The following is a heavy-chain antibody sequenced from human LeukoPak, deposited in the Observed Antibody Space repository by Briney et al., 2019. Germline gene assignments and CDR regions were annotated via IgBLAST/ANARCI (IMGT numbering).Heavy chain of an antibody. D-gene: IGHD6-19*01. Sequence: PGGSLRLSCAASGFTFSSYSMNWVRQAPGKGLEWVSSISSSSSYIYYAGSVKGRFTISRDNAKNSLYLQMNSLRAEDTAVYYCARDFLQQWLVPFDYWGQGTLVTVSS. V-gene: IGHV3-21*01. CDR1: GFTFSSYS. J-gene: IGHJ4*02. CDR3: ARDFLQQWLVPFDY. CDR2: ISSSSSYI.